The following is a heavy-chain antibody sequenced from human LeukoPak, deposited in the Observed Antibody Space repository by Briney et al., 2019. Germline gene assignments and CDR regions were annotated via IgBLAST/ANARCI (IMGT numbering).Heavy chain of an antibody. V-gene: IGHV3-30-3*01. J-gene: IGHJ4*02. CDR2: TSHDEATK. CDR3: ARDDPGGIDS. CDR1: GFTFSSYP. Sequence: GGSLRLSCAASGFTFSSYPMHWVRQAPGKGLEWVAITSHDEATKYYADSVKGRFTISKDNSRNTLYLQMNSLRDEDTAVYYCARDDPGGIDSWGQGTLVTVSS. D-gene: IGHD1-1*01.